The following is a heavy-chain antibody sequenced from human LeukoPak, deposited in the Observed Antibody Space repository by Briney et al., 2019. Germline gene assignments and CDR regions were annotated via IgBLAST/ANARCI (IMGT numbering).Heavy chain of an antibody. V-gene: IGHV1-8*01. D-gene: IGHD2-2*01. CDR2: MNPKNGDT. J-gene: IGHJ6*04. Sequence: GASVKVSCKACGYTFSDYDINWVRQATGQGLEWMGWMNPKNGDTGYLQKFQGRVTMTRDTSIGTAYMELSNLASDDTAVYYCARGPSWAIRPPAIGDVWGKGTTVIVSS. CDR1: GYTFSDYD. CDR3: ARGPSWAIRPPAIGDV.